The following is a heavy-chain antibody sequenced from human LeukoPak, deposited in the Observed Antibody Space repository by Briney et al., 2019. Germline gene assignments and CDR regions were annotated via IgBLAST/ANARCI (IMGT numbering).Heavy chain of an antibody. J-gene: IGHJ3*02. Sequence: GGSLRLSCAASGFTFSRYWMHWVRQTPGKGLVWVSRINVDGSSTSYADSVRGQFTISRDNAKKTLYLQMNSLRVEDTAVYYCARDVYCSTTSCYPDIWGQGTLVSVSS. CDR2: INVDGSST. D-gene: IGHD2-2*01. V-gene: IGHV3-74*01. CDR3: ARDVYCSTTSCYPDI. CDR1: GFTFSRYW.